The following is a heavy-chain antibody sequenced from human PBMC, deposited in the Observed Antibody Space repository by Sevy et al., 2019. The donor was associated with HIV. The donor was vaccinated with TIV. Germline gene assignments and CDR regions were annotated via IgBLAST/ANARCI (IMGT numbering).Heavy chain of an antibody. J-gene: IGHJ4*02. CDR2: IRYDESEQ. CDR3: AKDPRHSHRITTFGGVDYFEY. CDR1: GFTFSTYG. D-gene: IGHD3-3*01. Sequence: GGSLRLSCAASGFTFSTYGMHWVRQAPGKGLEWVAFIRYDESEQYCADSVKGRCTISRDNSKSTLYLRLSSLRDEDTAVYYCAKDPRHSHRITTFGGVDYFEYWGQGTLVTVSS. V-gene: IGHV3-30*02.